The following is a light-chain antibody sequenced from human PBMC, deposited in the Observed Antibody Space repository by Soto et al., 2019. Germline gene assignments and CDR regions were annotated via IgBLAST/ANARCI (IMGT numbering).Light chain of an antibody. CDR1: QSVSIN. J-gene: IGKJ1*01. V-gene: IGKV3-15*01. Sequence: TVLTQSPGTLSVSPGERASLSCRASQSVSINLAWYQQKPGQAPRLLIYGASTRATGIPARFSGSGSGTEFTPSINSLQSEDFAVYYCQEYDNWPPEGTFGQGTKVDIK. CDR3: QEYDNWPPEGT. CDR2: GAS.